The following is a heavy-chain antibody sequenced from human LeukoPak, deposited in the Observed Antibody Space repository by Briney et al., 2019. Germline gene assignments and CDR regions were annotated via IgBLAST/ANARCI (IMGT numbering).Heavy chain of an antibody. D-gene: IGHD2-21*02. J-gene: IGHJ3*02. V-gene: IGHV1-18*01. CDR3: VRELGCGGDCFDAFDI. CDR1: GYTFTSYG. Sequence: ASVNVSCKASGYTFTSYGISWVRQAPGQGLEWMGWISAYNGNTNYAQKLQGRVTMTTDTSTSTAYMELRSLRSDDTAVYYCVRELGCGGDCFDAFDIWGQGTMVTVSS. CDR2: ISAYNGNT.